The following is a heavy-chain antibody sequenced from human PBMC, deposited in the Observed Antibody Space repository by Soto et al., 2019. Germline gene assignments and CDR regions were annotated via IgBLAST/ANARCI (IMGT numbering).Heavy chain of an antibody. CDR2: TYYRSKWYN. CDR3: AREFPYYESSDSYFDY. Sequence: PSQTLSLTCAISEDSVSGNSAAWNWIRQSPSRGLEWLGRTYYRSKWYNDYSVSVKSRITVTPDTSKNQFSLHLKSVTPEDTAVYYXAREFPYYESSDSYFDYWGPGALVTVSS. J-gene: IGHJ4*02. CDR1: EDSVSGNSAA. V-gene: IGHV6-1*01. D-gene: IGHD3-16*01.